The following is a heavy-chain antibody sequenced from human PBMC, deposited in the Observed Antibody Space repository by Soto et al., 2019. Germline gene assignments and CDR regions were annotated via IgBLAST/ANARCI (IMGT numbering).Heavy chain of an antibody. CDR1: GYSFTGYY. V-gene: IGHV1-2*04. D-gene: IGHD6-6*01. J-gene: IGHJ5*02. CDR3: ARGNITPRPQNCFDP. Sequence: ASVKVSCKASGYSFTGYYMHWVRQAPGQGLEWMGWINTDSGGTKYAQKFQGWVTITRDTSMDTAYMELSRLTSDDTAIYYCARGNITPRPQNCFDPWGQGTLVTVSS. CDR2: INTDSGGT.